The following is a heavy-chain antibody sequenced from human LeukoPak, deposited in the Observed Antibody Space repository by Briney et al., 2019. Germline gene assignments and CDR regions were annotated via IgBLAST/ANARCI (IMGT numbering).Heavy chain of an antibody. CDR2: INHSGST. J-gene: IGHJ5*02. Sequence: PSETLSLTCAVYGGSFSGYYWSWIRQPPGKGLEWIGEINHSGSTNYNPSLKSRVTISVDTSKNQFSLKLSSVTVADTAVYYCARIPSGYCTNGVCQNWFDPWGQGTLVTVSS. V-gene: IGHV4-34*01. CDR1: GGSFSGYY. CDR3: ARIPSGYCTNGVCQNWFDP. D-gene: IGHD2-8*01.